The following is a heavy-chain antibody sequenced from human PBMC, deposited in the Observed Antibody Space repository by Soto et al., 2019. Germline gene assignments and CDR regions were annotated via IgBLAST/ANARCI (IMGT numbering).Heavy chain of an antibody. J-gene: IGHJ4*02. D-gene: IGHD3-22*01. CDR3: ARGLIRSSMIVVVSYFYH. CDR1: GDSIRGGEYY. CDR2: IYWSGSF. Sequence: QLQLQESGPGLVKPSQTLSLTCNVSGDSIRGGEYYWSWIRQPPGKGLEWLGYIYWSGSFYYKPSRDRQTTISVDPSMYQFSQGLTSMTAADTAVYYCARGLIRSSMIVVVSYFYHWGQGTLVSVSS. V-gene: IGHV4-30-4*01.